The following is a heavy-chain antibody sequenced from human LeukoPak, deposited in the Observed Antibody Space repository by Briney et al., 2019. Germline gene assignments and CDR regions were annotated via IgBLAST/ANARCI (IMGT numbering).Heavy chain of an antibody. Sequence: PSETLSLTCTVSGGSISSGDYYWSWIRQPPGKGLEWIGYIYYSGSTYYNPSLKSRVTISVDTSKNQFSLKLSSVTAADTAVYYCARDRRPLYYYDSSGYYISAFDIWGQGTMDTVSS. CDR2: IYYSGST. CDR1: GGSISSGDYY. CDR3: ARDRRPLYYYDSSGYYISAFDI. D-gene: IGHD3-22*01. J-gene: IGHJ3*02. V-gene: IGHV4-30-4*01.